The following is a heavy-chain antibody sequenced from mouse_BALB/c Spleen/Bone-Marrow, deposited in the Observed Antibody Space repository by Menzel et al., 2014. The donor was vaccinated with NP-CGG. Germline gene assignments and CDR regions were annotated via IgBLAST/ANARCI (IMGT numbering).Heavy chain of an antibody. CDR3: ARRDYGIRENYYAMDY. CDR1: GYTFTSYW. D-gene: IGHD1-2*01. J-gene: IGHJ4*01. Sequence: QVQLKESGAELARPGASVKLSCKASGYTFTSYWMQWVKQRPGQGLEWIGAIYPGDGDTRYTQMFKGKATLTADKSSSTAYMQLSSLASEDSAVYYCARRDYGIRENYYAMDYWGQGTSVTVSS. CDR2: IYPGDGDT. V-gene: IGHV1-87*01.